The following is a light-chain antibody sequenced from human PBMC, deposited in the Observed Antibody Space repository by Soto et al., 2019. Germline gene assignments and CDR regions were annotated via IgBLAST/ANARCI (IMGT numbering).Light chain of an antibody. Sequence: QSAMTQPPSASGTPGQEVTISCSGSSSNIGNNYVYWYHQVPGKAPKLLIYRNNQRPSGIPDRFSGSKSDTSASLAITGLRSEDDGHYYCSSWYNHLNGPVFGGGTPLTVL. V-gene: IGLV1-47*01. CDR2: RNN. CDR3: SSWYNHLNGPV. J-gene: IGLJ7*01. CDR1: SSNIGNNY.